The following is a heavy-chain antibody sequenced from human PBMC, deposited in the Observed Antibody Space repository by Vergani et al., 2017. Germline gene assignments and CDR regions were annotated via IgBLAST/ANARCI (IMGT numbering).Heavy chain of an antibody. D-gene: IGHD2-2*01. Sequence: QVQLQESGPGLVKPSQTLFLTCTVSGGSISSGGYYWSWIRQHPGKGLEWIGYIYYSGSTYYNPSLKSRVTISVDTSKNQFSLKLSSVTAADTAVYYCARHRTRXSGSSTDYYYYMDVWGKGTTVTVSS. CDR3: ARHRTRXSGSSTDYYYYMDV. CDR1: GGSISSGGYY. V-gene: IGHV4-31*03. CDR2: IYYSGST. J-gene: IGHJ6*03.